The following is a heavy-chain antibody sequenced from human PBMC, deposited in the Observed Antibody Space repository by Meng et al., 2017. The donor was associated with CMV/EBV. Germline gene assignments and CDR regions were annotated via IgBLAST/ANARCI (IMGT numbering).Heavy chain of an antibody. CDR1: GFTFSSYS. Sequence: GESLKISCAASGFTFSSYSMNWVRQAPGKGLEWVSSISNSSSYIYYADSVKGRFTISRDNAKNSLYLQMNSLRAEDTAVYYCARFPYYDFWSGYYTWVGGPPNSIDYWGQGTLVTVSS. J-gene: IGHJ4*02. CDR2: ISNSSSYI. V-gene: IGHV3-21*01. CDR3: ARFPYYDFWSGYYTWVGGPPNSIDY. D-gene: IGHD3-3*01.